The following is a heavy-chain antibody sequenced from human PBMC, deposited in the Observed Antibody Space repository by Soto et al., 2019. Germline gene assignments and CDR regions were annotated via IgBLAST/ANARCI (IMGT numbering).Heavy chain of an antibody. V-gene: IGHV3-74*01. D-gene: IGHD1-26*01. CDR1: GFTFSSYS. CDR3: ASGIFSGSYDYYYGMDV. J-gene: IGHJ6*02. Sequence: GGSLRLSCAASGFTFSSYSMNWVRQAPGKGLVWVSRINSDGSSTSYADSVKGRFTISRDNAKNTLYLQMNSLRAEDTAVYYCASGIFSGSYDYYYGMDVWGQGTTVTVSS. CDR2: INSDGSST.